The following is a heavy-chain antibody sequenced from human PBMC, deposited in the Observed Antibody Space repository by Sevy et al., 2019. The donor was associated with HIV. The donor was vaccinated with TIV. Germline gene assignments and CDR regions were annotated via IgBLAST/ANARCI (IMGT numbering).Heavy chain of an antibody. D-gene: IGHD3-9*01. CDR2: IRSKAYGGTT. CDR3: TRGATYYDILTGYSHFHY. V-gene: IGHV3-49*04. CDR1: GFTFGDYA. J-gene: IGHJ4*02. Sequence: GGSLRLSCTASGFTFGDYAMSWVRQAPGKGLEWVGFIRSKAYGGTTEYAASVKGRFTISRDDSKSIAYLQMNSLKTEHTAVYYCTRGATYYDILTGYSHFHYWGQGTLVTVSS.